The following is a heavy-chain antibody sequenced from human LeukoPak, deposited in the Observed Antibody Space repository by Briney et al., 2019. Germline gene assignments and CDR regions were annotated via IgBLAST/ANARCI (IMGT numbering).Heavy chain of an antibody. Sequence: SGGSLRLSCAASGFTFSSYAMHWVRQAPGKGLEWVAVISYDGSNKYYADSVKGRFTISRDNSKNTLYLQMNSLRAEDTAVYYCARGRLPPYYFDYWGQGTLVTVSS. CDR1: GFTFSSYA. J-gene: IGHJ4*02. V-gene: IGHV3-30*04. CDR3: ARGRLPPYYFDY. D-gene: IGHD5-12*01. CDR2: ISYDGSNK.